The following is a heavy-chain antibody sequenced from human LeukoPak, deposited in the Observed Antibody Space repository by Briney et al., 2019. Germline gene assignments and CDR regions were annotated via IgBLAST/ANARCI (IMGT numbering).Heavy chain of an antibody. CDR2: IRPGGRET. V-gene: IGHV3-7*01. Sequence: PGGSLRLSCVVSGFTFSNYWMDWVRQAPGKGLEWVAFIRPGGRETNYAGSVKGRFTISRDNAKNSLYLQMNSLRAEDTAVYYCARAVGHGSGSPRMDVWGKGTTVTVSS. CDR1: GFTFSNYW. CDR3: ARAVGHGSGSPRMDV. D-gene: IGHD3-10*01. J-gene: IGHJ6*04.